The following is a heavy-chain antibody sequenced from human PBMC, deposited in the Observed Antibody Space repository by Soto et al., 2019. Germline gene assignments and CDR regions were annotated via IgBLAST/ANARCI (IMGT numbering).Heavy chain of an antibody. V-gene: IGHV3-30-3*01. Sequence: PGGSLRLSCAASGFTFSSYAMHWVRQAPGKGLEWVAVISYDGSNKYYADSVKGRFTISRDNSKNTLYLQMNSLRAEDTAVYYCARATAMVTGSLDYWGQGTLVTV. CDR2: ISYDGSNK. CDR3: ARATAMVTGSLDY. CDR1: GFTFSSYA. D-gene: IGHD5-18*01. J-gene: IGHJ4*02.